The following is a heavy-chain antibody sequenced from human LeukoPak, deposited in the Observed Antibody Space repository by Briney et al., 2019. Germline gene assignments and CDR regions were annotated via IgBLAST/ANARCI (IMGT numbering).Heavy chain of an antibody. Sequence: SQTLSLTCAVSGGSISSGGYYWSWIRQPPGKGLEWIGEINHSGSTNYNPSLKSRVTVSVDTSKNQFSLKLSSVTAADTAVYYCARAGRIVVVVAATPYNWFDPWGQGTLVTVSS. CDR3: ARAGRIVVVVAATPYNWFDP. CDR1: GGSISSGGYY. V-gene: IGHV4-30-2*01. D-gene: IGHD2-15*01. CDR2: INHSGST. J-gene: IGHJ5*02.